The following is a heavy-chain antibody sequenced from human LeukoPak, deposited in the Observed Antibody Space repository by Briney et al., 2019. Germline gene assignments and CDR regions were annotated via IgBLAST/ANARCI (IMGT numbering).Heavy chain of an antibody. V-gene: IGHV1-8*01. CDR3: ARVGSHYYDSSGNPNNWFDP. Sequence: ASVKVSCKASGYTFTSYDINWVRQATGQGLEWMGWMNPNSGNTGYAQKFQGRVTMTRDLSTSTVYVELSSLKSEDTAVYYCARVGSHYYDSSGNPNNWFDPWGQGTLVTVSS. CDR2: MNPNSGNT. J-gene: IGHJ5*02. CDR1: GYTFTSYD. D-gene: IGHD3-22*01.